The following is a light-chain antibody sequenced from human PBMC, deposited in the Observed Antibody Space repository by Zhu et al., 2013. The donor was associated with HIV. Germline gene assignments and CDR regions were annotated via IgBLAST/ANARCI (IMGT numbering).Light chain of an antibody. V-gene: IGLV2-14*01. J-gene: IGLJ2*01. CDR2: EVS. CDR3: NSYAGSNIVV. CDR1: SSDIGGFNY. Sequence: QSALTQPASVSGSPGQSITISCTGTSSDIGGFNYVSWYQHHPGKAPKLMFYEVSNRPSGVSNRFSGSKSGNTASLTISGLQAEDEGDYYCNSYAGSNIVVFGGGTKLTVL.